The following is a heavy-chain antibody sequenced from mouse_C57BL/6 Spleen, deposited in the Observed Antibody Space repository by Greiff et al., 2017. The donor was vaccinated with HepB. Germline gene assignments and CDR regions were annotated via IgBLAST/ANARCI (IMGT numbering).Heavy chain of an antibody. D-gene: IGHD1-1*01. CDR3: ASPTGY. CDR1: GYAFSSSW. J-gene: IGHJ2*01. V-gene: IGHV1-82*01. Sequence: QVQLQQSGPELVKPGASVKISCKASGYAFSSSWMNWVKQRPGKGLEWIGRIYPGDGDTNYNGKFKGKATLTADKSSSTAYMQLSSLTSADSAVYFGASPTGYWGQGTTLTVSS. CDR2: IYPGDGDT.